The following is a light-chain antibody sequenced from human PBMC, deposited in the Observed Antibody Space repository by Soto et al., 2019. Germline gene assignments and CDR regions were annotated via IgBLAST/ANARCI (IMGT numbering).Light chain of an antibody. CDR2: LGS. Sequence: DIVMTQSPLSLPVTPGEPASISCRSSQSLLHSTGYNSLDWYLQKPGQSPRLLIYLGSNRASGVPDRVSGSGSSTDFTLKISRVEAEDVGVYYCMQALQTPLTFGRGTKVDIK. CDR1: QSLLHSTGYNS. J-gene: IGKJ3*01. V-gene: IGKV2-28*01. CDR3: MQALQTPLT.